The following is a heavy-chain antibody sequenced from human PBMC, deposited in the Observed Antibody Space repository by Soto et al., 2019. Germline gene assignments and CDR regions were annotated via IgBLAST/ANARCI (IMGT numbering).Heavy chain of an antibody. CDR3: ARHEAPSGWYFDY. D-gene: IGHD6-19*01. Sequence: SGTLSLTCTVSGGSISSYYWSWIRQPPGKGLEWIGYIYYSGSTNYNPSLKSRVTISVDTSKNQFSLKLSSVTAADTAVYYCARHEAPSGWYFDYWGQGTLVTVSS. V-gene: IGHV4-59*01. J-gene: IGHJ4*02. CDR2: IYYSGST. CDR1: GGSISSYY.